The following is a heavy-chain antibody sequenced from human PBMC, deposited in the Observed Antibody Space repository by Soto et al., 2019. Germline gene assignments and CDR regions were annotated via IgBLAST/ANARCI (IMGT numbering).Heavy chain of an antibody. CDR1: GFTFSSYW. V-gene: IGHV3-74*01. J-gene: IGHJ5*02. Sequence: EVQLVESGGGLVQPGGSLRLSCAASGFTFSSYWMHWVRQAPGKGLVWVSRINSDGSSTSYADSVKGRFTISRDNAKNPLFLQMNSLRAEDTAVYYCARPVVGATGWFDPRGQGTLVTVSS. CDR2: INSDGSST. CDR3: ARPVVGATGWFDP. D-gene: IGHD1-26*01.